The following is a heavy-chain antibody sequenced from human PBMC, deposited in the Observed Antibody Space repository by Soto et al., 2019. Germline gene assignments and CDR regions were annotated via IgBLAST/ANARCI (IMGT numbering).Heavy chain of an antibody. Sequence: SLKVSCKASGGTFSRYAISWVRQAPGQGLEWMGGIIPLFGTANYAQRFQGRVRITADESTTTAYMELRGLRSEDTAVYYCARGVHLDSGGYYYFYWGQGTLVTVSS. CDR1: GGTFSRYA. CDR3: ARGVHLDSGGYYYFY. V-gene: IGHV1-69*13. D-gene: IGHD3-22*01. J-gene: IGHJ4*02. CDR2: IIPLFGTA.